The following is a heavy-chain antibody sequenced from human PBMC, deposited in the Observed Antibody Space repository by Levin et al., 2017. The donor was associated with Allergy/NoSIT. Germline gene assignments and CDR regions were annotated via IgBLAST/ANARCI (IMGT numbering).Heavy chain of an antibody. CDR2: IYYSGST. CDR3: AREHNWNYDWFDP. CDR1: GGSIRSSSYY. D-gene: IGHD1-7*01. Sequence: SQTLSLTCTVSGGSIRSSSYYWGWIRQPPGKGLEWIGSIYYSGSTYYNPSLKSRVTISVDTSKNQFSLKLSSVTAADTAVYYCAREHNWNYDWFDPWGQGTLVTVSS. J-gene: IGHJ5*02. V-gene: IGHV4-39*07.